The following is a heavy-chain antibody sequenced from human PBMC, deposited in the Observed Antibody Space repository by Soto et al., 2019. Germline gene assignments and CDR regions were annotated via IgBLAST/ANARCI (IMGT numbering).Heavy chain of an antibody. CDR1: GFTFDDFT. V-gene: IGHV3-43*01. D-gene: IGHD1-1*01. CDR2: VTWNGANT. CDR3: AKDGTGTTYFLFDK. J-gene: IGHJ4*02. Sequence: AGSLRLSCVASGFTFDDFTLHWVRQVPGRGPEWISRVTWNGANTYYADSVKGRFTVSRDNSKNSLYLQMSSLKSEDTAVYLCAKDGTGTTYFLFDKWGQGTPVTVSS.